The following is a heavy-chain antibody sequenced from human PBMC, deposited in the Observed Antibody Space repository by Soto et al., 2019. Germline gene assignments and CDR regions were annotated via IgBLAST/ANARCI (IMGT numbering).Heavy chain of an antibody. V-gene: IGHV1-18*04. CDR3: ARFSGGSYNTYYFYYGMDV. Sequence: QVQLVQSGAEVKKPGASVKVSCKASGYSFISYGISWVRQAPGQVLDWMGWISAYHGNTKYAQDVQGRVTMTTDTSTSTAYMELRSLRSDDTAMYYCARFSGGSYNTYYFYYGMDVWGQGTTVTVSS. D-gene: IGHD2-15*01. CDR1: GYSFISYG. CDR2: ISAYHGNT. J-gene: IGHJ6*02.